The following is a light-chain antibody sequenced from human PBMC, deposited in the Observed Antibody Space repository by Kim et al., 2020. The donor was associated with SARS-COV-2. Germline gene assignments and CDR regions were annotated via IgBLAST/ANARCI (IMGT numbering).Light chain of an antibody. Sequence: CPGERATLSCRASQSVSSSYLAWYQQKPGQAPRLIIYGASSRATGIPDRFSGSGSGTDFTLTISRLEPEDFAVYYCQQYGSSPRYTFGQETKLEI. CDR2: GAS. CDR3: QQYGSSPRYT. J-gene: IGKJ2*01. V-gene: IGKV3-20*01. CDR1: QSVSSSY.